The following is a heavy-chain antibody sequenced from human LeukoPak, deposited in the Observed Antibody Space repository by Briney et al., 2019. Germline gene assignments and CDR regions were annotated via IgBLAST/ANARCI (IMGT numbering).Heavy chain of an antibody. Sequence: QPGGSLRLSCAASGFTFSNYVMSWVRQAPGKGLEWVANVKPDGSEKSYVDSVKGRFTISRDNAKNSVSLQMNSLRAEDTAVYYCARGLGWFDPLGRGTLVTVSP. CDR1: GFTFSNYV. D-gene: IGHD7-27*01. V-gene: IGHV3-7*04. J-gene: IGHJ5*02. CDR2: VKPDGSEK. CDR3: ARGLGWFDP.